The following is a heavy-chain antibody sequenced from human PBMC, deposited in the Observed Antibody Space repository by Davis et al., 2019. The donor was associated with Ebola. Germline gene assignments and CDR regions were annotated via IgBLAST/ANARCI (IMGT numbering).Heavy chain of an antibody. V-gene: IGHV3-48*02. J-gene: IGHJ6*04. Sequence: ESLKISCAASGFTFSSYSMNWVPQAPFTSLASFSYIISSSSTIYYADSVKGRFTISRDNAKNSLYLQMNSLRDEETAVYYCARSWLSPYYYYGMDVWGKGTTVTVSS. D-gene: IGHD3-9*01. CDR2: IISSSSTI. CDR3: ARSWLSPYYYYGMDV. CDR1: GFTFSSYS.